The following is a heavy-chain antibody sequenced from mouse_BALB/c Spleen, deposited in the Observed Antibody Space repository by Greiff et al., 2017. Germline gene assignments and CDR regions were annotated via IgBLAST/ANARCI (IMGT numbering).Heavy chain of an antibody. V-gene: IGHV3-2*02. D-gene: IGHD1-1*01. Sequence: EVQLQESGPGLVKPSQSLSLTCTVTGYSITSDYAWNWIRQFPGNKLEWMGYISYSGSTSYNPSLKSRISITRDTSKNQFFLQLNSVTTEDTATYYCASRGSGSRTWFAYWGQGTLVTVSA. J-gene: IGHJ3*01. CDR1: GYSITSDYA. CDR3: ASRGSGSRTWFAY. CDR2: ISYSGST.